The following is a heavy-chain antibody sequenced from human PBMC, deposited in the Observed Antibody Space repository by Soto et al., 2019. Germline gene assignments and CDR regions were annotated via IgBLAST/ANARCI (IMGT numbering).Heavy chain of an antibody. CDR3: ARASGSSYWFDP. CDR2: ISAYNGNT. Sequence: QVQLVQSGAEVKKPGASVKVSCKASGYTFTSYGISWVRQAPGQGLEWMGWISAYNGNTNYAQKLQVRVTMTTDTSTSTVYLELRSLRPDETAVYYGARASGSSYWFDPWGPGALGTGSS. CDR1: GYTFTSYG. V-gene: IGHV1-18*01. D-gene: IGHD1-26*01. J-gene: IGHJ5*02.